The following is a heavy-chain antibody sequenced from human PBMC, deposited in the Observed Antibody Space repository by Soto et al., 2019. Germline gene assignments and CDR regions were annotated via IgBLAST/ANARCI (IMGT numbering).Heavy chain of an antibody. CDR2: TYYRSKWYN. CDR1: GDSVSSNSAA. CDR3: ARESHFYYDSSGYMTDLDY. V-gene: IGHV6-1*01. Sequence: SQTLSLTCAISGDSVSSNSAACNWIRQSPSRGLEWLGRTYYRSKWYNDYAVSVKSRITINPDTSKNQFSLQLNSVTPEDTAVYYCARESHFYYDSSGYMTDLDYWGQGTLVPVSS. J-gene: IGHJ4*02. D-gene: IGHD3-22*01.